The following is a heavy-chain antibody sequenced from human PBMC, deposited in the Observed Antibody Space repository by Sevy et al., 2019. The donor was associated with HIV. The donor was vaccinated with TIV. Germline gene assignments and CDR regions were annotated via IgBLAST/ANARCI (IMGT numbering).Heavy chain of an antibody. V-gene: IGHV4-61*01. CDR2: ISYIGST. D-gene: IGHD6-13*01. CDR3: VRDRIAAAGGYFDY. CDR1: GGSVSSGSYC. J-gene: IGHJ4*02. Sequence: SETLSLTCTVSGGSVSSGSYCWTWIRQPPGKGLEWIGYISYIGSTNYNPSLKSRVTISVDTSKNQLSLRLSSVTAADTAVYYCVRDRIAAAGGYFDYWGQGTLVTVSS.